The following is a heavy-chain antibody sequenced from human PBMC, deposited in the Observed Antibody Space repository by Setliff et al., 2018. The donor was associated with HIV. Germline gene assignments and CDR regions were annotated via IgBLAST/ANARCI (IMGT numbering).Heavy chain of an antibody. CDR3: ARQITSVTPEMLVVNDAFDV. CDR1: GDSITHYY. J-gene: IGHJ3*01. Sequence: SETLSLTCSVSGDSITHYYCNWIRQPPGKGLEWIGNIFDSENNNYNPSLKRRVSMSVDTSKNQFSLRLTSVTAADTAVYYCARQITSVTPEMLVVNDAFDVWGQGKMVTVS. V-gene: IGHV4-59*01. CDR2: IFDSENN. D-gene: IGHD4-17*01.